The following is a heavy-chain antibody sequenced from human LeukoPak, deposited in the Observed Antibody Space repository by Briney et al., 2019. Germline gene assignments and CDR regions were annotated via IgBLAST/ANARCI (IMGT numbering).Heavy chain of an antibody. Sequence: GASVKVSCKASGYTFAIYDIHWVRQASGQGLEWMGWMTPNSGNTGYAQKFQGRVTITRNTSISTAYMELSSLRSDDTAVYYCARANFLRFDPWSQGTVVTVSS. CDR1: GYTFAIYD. CDR2: MTPNSGNT. J-gene: IGHJ5*02. V-gene: IGHV1-8*03. CDR3: ARANFLRFDP.